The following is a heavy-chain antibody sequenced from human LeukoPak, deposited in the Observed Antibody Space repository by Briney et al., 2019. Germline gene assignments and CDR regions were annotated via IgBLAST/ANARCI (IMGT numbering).Heavy chain of an antibody. J-gene: IGHJ4*02. CDR1: GFTFSSYW. Sequence: TGGSLRLSCAASGFTFSSYWMSWVRQAPGKGLEWVANIKQDGSEKYYVDSVKGRFTISRDNAKNSLYLQMSSLRAEDTAVYYCAGTTPRDYGDYYFDYWGQGTLVTVSS. CDR2: IKQDGSEK. V-gene: IGHV3-7*01. D-gene: IGHD4-17*01. CDR3: AGTTPRDYGDYYFDY.